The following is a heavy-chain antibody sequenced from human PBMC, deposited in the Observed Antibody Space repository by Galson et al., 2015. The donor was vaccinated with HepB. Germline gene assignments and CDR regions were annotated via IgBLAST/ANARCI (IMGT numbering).Heavy chain of an antibody. CDR2: ISSSSSYI. CDR1: GFTFSSYS. V-gene: IGHV3-21*01. J-gene: IGHJ6*02. Sequence: SLRLSCAASGFTFSSYSMNWVRQAPGKGLEWVSSISSSSSYIYYADSVKGRFTISRDNAKNSLYLQMNSLRAEDTAVYYCARVLRPFGPYYYGMDVRGQGTTVTVSS. CDR3: ARVLRPFGPYYYGMDV. D-gene: IGHD3-16*01.